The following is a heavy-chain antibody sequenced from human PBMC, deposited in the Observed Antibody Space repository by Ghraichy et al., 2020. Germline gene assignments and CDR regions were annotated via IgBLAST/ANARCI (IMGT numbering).Heavy chain of an antibody. Sequence: GGSLRLSCADSGVTFSNYAMSWVRQSPGEGLEWVSAISGSGDRTYYADSVKGRFTISRDNSRKTLYLQMNGLRVEDTAIYYCAKVAVAGTTFRGFGYWGQGTLVTVSS. CDR3: AKVAVAGTTFRGFGY. CDR1: GVTFSNYA. D-gene: IGHD6-19*01. J-gene: IGHJ4*02. V-gene: IGHV3-23*01. CDR2: ISGSGDRT.